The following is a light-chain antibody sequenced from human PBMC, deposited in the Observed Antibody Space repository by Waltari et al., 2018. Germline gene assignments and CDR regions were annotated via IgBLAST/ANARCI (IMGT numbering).Light chain of an antibody. CDR1: SSDVGSYNF. Sequence: QSALTQPASVSGSPGLSITIPCTGTSSDVGSYNFVSWYQQHPGKAPKPVIDDVTKRPSGVSNRFSGSKAGNTASLTISGLQAGDEADYYCCSYASTTWVFGGGTRLTVL. CDR3: CSYASTTWV. CDR2: DVT. J-gene: IGLJ3*02. V-gene: IGLV2-23*02.